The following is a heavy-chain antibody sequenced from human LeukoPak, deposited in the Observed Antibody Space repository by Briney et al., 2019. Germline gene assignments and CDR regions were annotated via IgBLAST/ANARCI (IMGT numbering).Heavy chain of an antibody. V-gene: IGHV3-48*04. D-gene: IGHD3-16*02. J-gene: IGHJ4*02. Sequence: PGGSLRLSCTVSGFTVSSNSMSWVRQAPGKGLEWVSYISSSGSTIYYADSVKGRFTISRDNAKNSLYLQMNSLRAEDTAVYYCVRDQPYYDYVWGSYRHLAALWGQGTLVTVSS. CDR1: GFTVSSNS. CDR2: ISSSGSTI. CDR3: VRDQPYYDYVWGSYRHLAAL.